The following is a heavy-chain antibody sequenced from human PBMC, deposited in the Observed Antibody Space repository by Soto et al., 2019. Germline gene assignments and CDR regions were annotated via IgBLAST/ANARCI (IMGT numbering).Heavy chain of an antibody. Sequence: PGGSLRLSCAASGFTFSDHYMDWVRQAPGMGLEWVARIRNKANGYTTEYATSVKGRFAISRYDSRNSLHLQMNSLKTEDTAVYYCARASEPKREFDYWGPGALVTVSS. CDR1: GFTFSDHY. CDR2: IRNKANGYTT. J-gene: IGHJ4*02. D-gene: IGHD6-6*01. CDR3: ARASEPKREFDY. V-gene: IGHV3-72*01.